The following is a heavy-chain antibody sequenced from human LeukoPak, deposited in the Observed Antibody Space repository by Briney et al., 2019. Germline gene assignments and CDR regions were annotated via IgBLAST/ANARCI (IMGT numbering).Heavy chain of an antibody. J-gene: IGHJ4*02. CDR2: INHSGST. V-gene: IGHV4-34*01. D-gene: IGHD6-19*01. Sequence: SETLSLTCAVYGGSFSGYYWSWIRQPPGKGLERIGEINHSGSTNYNPSLKSRVTISVDTSKNQFSLKLSSVTAADTAVYYCARVTNGAVAFDYWGQGTLVTVSS. CDR3: ARVTNGAVAFDY. CDR1: GGSFSGYY.